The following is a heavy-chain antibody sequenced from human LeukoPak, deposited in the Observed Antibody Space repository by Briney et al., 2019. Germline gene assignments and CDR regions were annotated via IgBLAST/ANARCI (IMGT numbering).Heavy chain of an antibody. Sequence: SGTLSLTCAVSGGSISSYSWSWIRPPPGKGLGWIVYIYYSESTNYNPSLKSRVTISVDTAKNQFSLKLSTVTAADSAVYYCARDRSSGWTDYWGQGTLVTVSS. CDR3: ARDRSSGWTDY. J-gene: IGHJ4*02. V-gene: IGHV4-59*01. D-gene: IGHD6-19*01. CDR2: IYYSEST. CDR1: GGSISSYS.